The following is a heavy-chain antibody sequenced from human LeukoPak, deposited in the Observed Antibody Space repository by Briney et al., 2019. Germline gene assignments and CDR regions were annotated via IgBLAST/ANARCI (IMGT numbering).Heavy chain of an antibody. CDR3: ARGSPWLWLGPPYYFDY. Sequence: ASVKVSCKASGYTFTSYGISWVRQAPGQGLEWMGWISAYNGNTNYAQKLQDRVTMTTDTSTSTAYMELRSLRSDDMAVYYCARGSPWLWLGPPYYFDYWGQGTLVTVSS. CDR2: ISAYNGNT. V-gene: IGHV1-18*03. J-gene: IGHJ4*02. D-gene: IGHD6-19*01. CDR1: GYTFTSYG.